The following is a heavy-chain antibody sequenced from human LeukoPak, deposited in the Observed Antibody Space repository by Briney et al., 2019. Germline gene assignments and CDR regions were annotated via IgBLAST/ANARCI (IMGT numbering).Heavy chain of an antibody. V-gene: IGHV4-61*02. CDR2: IYTSGST. CDR3: ARASGPFDY. J-gene: IGHJ4*02. Sequence: SGTLSLTCTVSGGSIRSGSYYWSWIRQPAGKGLEWIGRIYTSGSTNYNPSLKSRVTISVDTSKNQFSLKLSSVTAADTAVYYCARASGPFDYWGQGTLVTVSS. D-gene: IGHD3-3*01. CDR1: GGSIRSGSYY.